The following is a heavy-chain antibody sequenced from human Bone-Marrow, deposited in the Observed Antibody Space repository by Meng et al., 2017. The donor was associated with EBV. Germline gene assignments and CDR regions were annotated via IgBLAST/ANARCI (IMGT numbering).Heavy chain of an antibody. CDR3: ARVRCSSTSCYAQNRDAFDI. CDR2: INHSGST. V-gene: IGHV4-34*01. Sequence: QLQLKEWGAGMLKPSETLSLTCAVYGGSFSGYYWSWIRQPPGKGLEWIGEINHSGSTNYNPSLKSRVTISVDTSKNQFSLKLSSVTAADTAVYYCARVRCSSTSCYAQNRDAFDIWGQGTMVTVSS. CDR1: GGSFSGYY. D-gene: IGHD2-2*01. J-gene: IGHJ3*02.